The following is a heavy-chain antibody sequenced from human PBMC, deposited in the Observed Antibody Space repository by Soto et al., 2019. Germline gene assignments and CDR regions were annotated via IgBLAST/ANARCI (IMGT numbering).Heavy chain of an antibody. D-gene: IGHD2-2*01. Sequence: QVQLVDSGGGVVQPGRSLRLSCAASGFTFSNFGMHWVRQAPGKGLEWVALIWHDGSNKYYADSVKGRFTISRDNSKNTVYLQMNSLRAEDTAVYYCARDTIVVVPAAATPTGYYGMDVWCQGTTVTVSS. CDR2: IWHDGSNK. J-gene: IGHJ6*02. V-gene: IGHV3-33*01. CDR3: ARDTIVVVPAAATPTGYYGMDV. CDR1: GFTFSNFG.